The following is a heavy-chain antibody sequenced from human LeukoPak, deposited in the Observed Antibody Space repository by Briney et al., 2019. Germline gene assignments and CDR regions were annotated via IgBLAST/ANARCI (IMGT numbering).Heavy chain of an antibody. Sequence: PGGSLRLAWAAAGFIFNNYEINWVRQAPRDGLEWDSYISISGRSIYYAVSVKGRFTIARDNAQNSLYLQMSSLGAEDTAVYYCAGDSPEKGDLDFLDSWGQGTLVTVSS. V-gene: IGHV3-48*03. D-gene: IGHD2-21*02. CDR3: AGDSPEKGDLDFLDS. CDR1: GFIFNNYE. J-gene: IGHJ4*02. CDR2: ISISGRSI.